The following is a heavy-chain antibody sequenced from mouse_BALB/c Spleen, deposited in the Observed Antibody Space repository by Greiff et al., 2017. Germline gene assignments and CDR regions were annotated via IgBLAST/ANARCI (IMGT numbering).Heavy chain of an antibody. D-gene: IGHD2-2*01. J-gene: IGHJ4*01. V-gene: IGHV3-2*02. CDR2: ISYSGST. Sequence: EVHLVESGPGLVKPSQSLSLTCTVTGYSITSDYAWNWIRQFPGNKLEWMGYISYSGSTSYNPSLKSRISITRDTSKNQFFLQLNSVTTEDTATYYCATDLLWLRRYAMDDWGQGTSVTVSS. CDR1: GYSITSDYA. CDR3: ATDLLWLRRYAMDD.